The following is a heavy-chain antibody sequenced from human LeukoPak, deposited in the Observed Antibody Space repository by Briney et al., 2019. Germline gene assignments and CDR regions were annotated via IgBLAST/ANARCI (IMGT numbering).Heavy chain of an antibody. CDR1: AGAISSYY. Sequence: SETLSLTCTVSAGAISSYYWNWIWQPPGKGLEWIGRIYTSESTSYNPSLKSRVTMSLDTSRNQFSLKLSSVTAADTAVYYCARDDVGISAVGSVWGQGTLVTVSS. J-gene: IGHJ4*02. V-gene: IGHV4-4*07. D-gene: IGHD6-13*01. CDR2: IYTSEST. CDR3: ARDDVGISAVGSV.